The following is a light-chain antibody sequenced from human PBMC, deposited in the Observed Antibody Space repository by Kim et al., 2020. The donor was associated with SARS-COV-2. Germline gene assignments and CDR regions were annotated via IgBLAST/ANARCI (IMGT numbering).Light chain of an antibody. V-gene: IGKV1-39*01. J-gene: IGKJ2*01. Sequence: SASVRDRVTITCRASQSISTSLNWYQQKPGKAPKLLIYAASSLQSGVPSRFSGSGSGTDFTLTISSLQPEDFATYFCQQSYSTPYTFGQGTKLEI. CDR2: AAS. CDR1: QSISTS. CDR3: QQSYSTPYT.